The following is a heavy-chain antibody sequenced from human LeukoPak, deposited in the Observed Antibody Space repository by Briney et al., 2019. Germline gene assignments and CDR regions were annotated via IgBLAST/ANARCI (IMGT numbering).Heavy chain of an antibody. CDR3: AREGFGETDYYYYGMDV. J-gene: IGHJ6*02. CDR2: INTNTGNP. Sequence: ASVKVSCKASGYTFTSYAMNWVRQAPGQGLEWMGWINTNTGNPTYAQGFTGRFVFSLDTSVSTAYLQISSLKAEDTAVYYCAREGFGETDYYYYGMDVWGQGTTVTVSS. V-gene: IGHV7-4-1*02. CDR1: GYTFTSYA. D-gene: IGHD3-10*01.